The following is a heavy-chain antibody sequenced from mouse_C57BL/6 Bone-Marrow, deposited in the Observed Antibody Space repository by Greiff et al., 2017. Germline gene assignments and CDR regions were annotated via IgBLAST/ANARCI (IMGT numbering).Heavy chain of an antibody. CDR3: AIITTVVATDY. D-gene: IGHD1-1*01. CDR1: GYTFTSYW. J-gene: IGHJ2*01. CDR2: IYPGSGST. V-gene: IGHV1-55*01. Sequence: QVQLQQPGAELVKPGASVKMSCKASGYTFTSYWITWVKQRPGQGLEWIGDIYPGSGSTNYNEKFKSKATLTVDTSSSTAYMQLSSLTSEDAAVDYCAIITTVVATDYWGQGTTLTVSS.